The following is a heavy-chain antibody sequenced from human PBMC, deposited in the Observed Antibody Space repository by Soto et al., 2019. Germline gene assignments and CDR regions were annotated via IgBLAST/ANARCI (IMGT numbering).Heavy chain of an antibody. CDR3: ARDHYDYIWGSYRYPVDYCYYYMDV. CDR2: IYSGGST. CDR1: GFTVSSNY. D-gene: IGHD3-16*02. Sequence: WGSLRLSCAASGFTVSSNYMSWVRQAPGKGLEWVSVIYSGGSTYYADSVKGRFTISRDNSKNTLYLQMNSLRAEDTAVYYCARDHYDYIWGSYRYPVDYCYYYMDVWGKGTTVTVSS. J-gene: IGHJ6*03. V-gene: IGHV3-66*01.